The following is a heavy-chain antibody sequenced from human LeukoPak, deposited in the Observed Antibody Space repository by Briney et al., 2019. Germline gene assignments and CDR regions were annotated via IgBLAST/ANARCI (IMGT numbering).Heavy chain of an antibody. J-gene: IGHJ3*02. CDR3: VGDRDYAFDI. V-gene: IGHV3-48*01. D-gene: IGHD3-10*01. CDR2: ITLSGATK. CDR1: GFTFSSYW. Sequence: GGSLRLSCAASGFTFSSYWMSWVRQAPGKGLEWISYITLSGATKYYADSVKGRFTISRDDAKNSLSLQMNSLRAEDTALYFCVGDRDYAFDIWGQGTMVTVSS.